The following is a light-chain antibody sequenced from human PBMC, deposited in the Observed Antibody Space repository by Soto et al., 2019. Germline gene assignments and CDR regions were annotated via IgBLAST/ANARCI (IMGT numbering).Light chain of an antibody. CDR1: SSDVGGYKY. CDR2: EVS. CDR3: TSYTSSSTPYV. V-gene: IGLV2-14*01. Sequence: QSALTQPASVSASPGQPITISCTGTSSDVGGYKYVSWYQQYPGKAPKLMMYEVSNRPSGISNRFSGSKPGNTASLSITGLRAEDEGYYYCTSYTSSSTPYVFGSGTKLTVL. J-gene: IGLJ1*01.